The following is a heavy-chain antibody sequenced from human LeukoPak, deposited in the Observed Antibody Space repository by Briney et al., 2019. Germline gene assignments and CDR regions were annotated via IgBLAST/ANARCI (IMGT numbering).Heavy chain of an antibody. CDR2: LSGSGAGT. J-gene: IGHJ3*02. CDR1: GFTFSSYA. CDR3: ARGTAFDI. Sequence: PGGSLRLSCAATGFTFSSYAVSWVRQAPGKGLEWVSSLSGSGAGTYYADSVKGRFTISRDSSKNTLYLQMDSLRAEDTAVYYCARGTAFDIWGQGTMVTVSS. V-gene: IGHV3-23*01.